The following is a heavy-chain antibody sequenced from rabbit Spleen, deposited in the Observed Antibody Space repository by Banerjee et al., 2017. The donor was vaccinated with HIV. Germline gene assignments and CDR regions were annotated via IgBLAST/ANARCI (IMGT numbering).Heavy chain of an antibody. Sequence: QQLEESGGGLVQPGGSLKLSCKASGFDFSSYGVSWVRQAPGKGLEWIGFIDPIFSGTYYANWVNGRFTISSHNAQNTLYLQLNSLTAADTATYFCARDYKYGDNGDYDLWGPGTLVTVS. CDR3: ARDYKYGDNGDYDL. CDR1: GFDFSSYG. D-gene: IGHD2-1*01. CDR2: IDPIFSGT. V-gene: IGHV1S7*01. J-gene: IGHJ4*01.